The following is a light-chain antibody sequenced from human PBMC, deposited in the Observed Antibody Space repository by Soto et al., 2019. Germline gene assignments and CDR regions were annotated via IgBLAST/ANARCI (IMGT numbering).Light chain of an antibody. Sequence: DIQLTQSPSFLSASVGDRVTVSCRASQDISTSLAWFQQKAGKVPQLLVYPASTLQDGVPSRFSGSGSGTYFTLTINNLQAEDFATYYCQQYYTYPWTFGQGTKVDIK. CDR3: QQYYTYPWT. CDR2: PAS. CDR1: QDISTS. V-gene: IGKV1-9*01. J-gene: IGKJ1*01.